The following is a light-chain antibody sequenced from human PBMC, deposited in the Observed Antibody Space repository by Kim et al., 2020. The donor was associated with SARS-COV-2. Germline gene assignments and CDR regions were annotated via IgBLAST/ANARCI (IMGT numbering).Light chain of an antibody. CDR2: GAS. CDR1: QSVSSN. J-gene: IGKJ4*01. Sequence: EIVMTQSPATVSVSPGGRATLSCRASQSVSSNLAWYQQKPGQAPRLVIHGASSRATGIPARFSGSGSGTEFTLTISSLQSEDFAVYYCQQYNNRPLTFGGGTKVDI. CDR3: QQYNNRPLT. V-gene: IGKV3-15*01.